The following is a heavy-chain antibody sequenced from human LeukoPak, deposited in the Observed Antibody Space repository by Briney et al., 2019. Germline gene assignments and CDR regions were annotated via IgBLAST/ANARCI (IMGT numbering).Heavy chain of an antibody. CDR1: GGSISSGGYS. CDR3: ARGYCSSTSCRDLGFLSGHKFTTRFDP. Sequence: SQTLSLTCAVSGGSISSGGYSWSWIRQPPGKGLEWIGYIYHSGSTYYNPSLKSRVTISVDRSKNQFSLKLSSVTAADTAVYYCARGYCSSTSCRDLGFLSGHKFTTRFDPWGQGTLVTVSS. D-gene: IGHD2-2*01. CDR2: IYHSGST. J-gene: IGHJ5*02. V-gene: IGHV4-30-2*01.